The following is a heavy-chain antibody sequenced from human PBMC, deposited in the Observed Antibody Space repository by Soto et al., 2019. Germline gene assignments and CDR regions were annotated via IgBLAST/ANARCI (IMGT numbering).Heavy chain of an antibody. CDR3: ARGEPDGYNPNFDY. CDR1: GFTFSSYS. Sequence: EVQLVESGGGLVKPGGSLRLSCAASGFTFSSYSMNWVRQAPGKGLELVSSISSSSSYIYYADSVKGRFTISRDKAKNSLYLQMNSLRAEDTAVYYCARGEPDGYNPNFDYWGQGTLVTVSS. D-gene: IGHD5-12*01. CDR2: ISSSSSYI. V-gene: IGHV3-21*01. J-gene: IGHJ4*02.